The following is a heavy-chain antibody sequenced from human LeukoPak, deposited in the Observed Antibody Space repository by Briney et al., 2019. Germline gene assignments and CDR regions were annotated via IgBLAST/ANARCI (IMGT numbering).Heavy chain of an antibody. CDR1: GGSFSGYY. CDR3: ARGERPDYFDY. J-gene: IGHJ4*02. Sequence: PSETLSLTCAVYGGSFSGYYWSWIRQPPGKGLEWIGEINHSGSTNYNPSLKSRVTISVDTSKNQFSLKLSSVTAADTAVYYCARGERPDYFDYWGQGTLVTVSS. CDR2: INHSGST. V-gene: IGHV4-34*01.